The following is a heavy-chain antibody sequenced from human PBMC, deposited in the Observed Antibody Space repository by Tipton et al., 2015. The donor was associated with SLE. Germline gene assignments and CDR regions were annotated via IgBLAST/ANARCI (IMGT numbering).Heavy chain of an antibody. V-gene: IGHV3-23*03. CDR3: AKYSFLMGIEAGAFDV. CDR1: GFTFNHNA. D-gene: IGHD5/OR15-5a*01. J-gene: IGHJ3*01. Sequence: SLRLSCAASGFTFNHNAMSWVRQAPGKGLEWVSAIYSGGSSHYADSVKDRFTISRDDSKDTLYLQMNSLRPEDTAVYYCAKYSFLMGIEAGAFDVWGQGTMVTVSS. CDR2: IYSGGSS.